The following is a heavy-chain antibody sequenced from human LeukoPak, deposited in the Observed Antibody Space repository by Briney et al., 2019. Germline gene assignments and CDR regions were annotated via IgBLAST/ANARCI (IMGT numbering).Heavy chain of an antibody. J-gene: IGHJ4*02. V-gene: IGHV1-46*01. CDR3: ARDRASITMVRGVKDY. CDR1: GYTFTNYY. CDR2: INPSGGAT. Sequence: GASVNVSCKASGYTFTNYYMHWVRQAPGQGLEWLGVINPSGGATSQPQKFHGRLTMTRDTSTSTVYMELSSLRSEDTAVYYCARDRASITMVRGVKDYWGQGTLVTVSS. D-gene: IGHD3-10*01.